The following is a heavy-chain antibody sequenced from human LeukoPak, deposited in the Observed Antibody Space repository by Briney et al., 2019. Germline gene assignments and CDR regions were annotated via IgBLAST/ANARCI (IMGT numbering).Heavy chain of an antibody. D-gene: IGHD3-10*01. CDR1: QYTFTPYY. V-gene: IGHV1-2*02. CDR2: INPNSGGT. CDR3: ARYLEVRGKGYYYYMDV. Sequence: GASVTVSYKPSQYTFTPYYMLWVRQAPGQGLEWMGWINPNSGGTNYAQKFQGTVTMARDTSISTAYMELSRLRSDDTAVYYCARYLEVRGKGYYYYMDVWGKGTTVTVSS. J-gene: IGHJ6*03.